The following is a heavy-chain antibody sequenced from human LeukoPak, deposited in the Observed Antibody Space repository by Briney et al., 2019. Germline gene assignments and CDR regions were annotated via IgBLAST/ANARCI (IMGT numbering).Heavy chain of an antibody. Sequence: GGSLRLSCAASGFTFRNYGMHWVRQAPGKGLEWVAIIWWDGSQKYYADSVEGRFTISRDNYKNTLYVQMNSLRGQDTAVYYCARAVRGDGDDERQTAAALDTWGQGTMVTVFS. CDR1: GFTFRNYG. J-gene: IGHJ3*02. D-gene: IGHD4-17*01. CDR2: IWWDGSQK. V-gene: IGHV3-33*01. CDR3: ARAVRGDGDDERQTAAALDT.